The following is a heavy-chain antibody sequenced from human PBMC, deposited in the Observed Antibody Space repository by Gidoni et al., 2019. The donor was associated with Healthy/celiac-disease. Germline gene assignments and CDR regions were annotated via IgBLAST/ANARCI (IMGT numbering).Heavy chain of an antibody. D-gene: IGHD6-19*01. J-gene: IGHJ3*02. CDR1: GFTFSSYE. V-gene: IGHV3-48*03. CDR3: ARVISSGWSLGAFDI. CDR2: ISSSGSTI. Sequence: EVQLVESGGGLVQPGGSLRLSCAASGFTFSSYEMNWVRQAPGKGLEWVSYISSSGSTIYYADSVKGRFTISRDNAKNSLYLQMNSLRAEDTAVYYCARVISSGWSLGAFDIWGQGTMVTVSS.